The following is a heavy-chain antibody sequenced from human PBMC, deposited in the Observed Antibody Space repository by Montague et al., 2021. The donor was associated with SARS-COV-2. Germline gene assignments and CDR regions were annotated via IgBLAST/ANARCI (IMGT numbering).Heavy chain of an antibody. V-gene: IGHV2-5*08. Sequence: TLSLTCTVSGGSISTYYWSWIRQPPGKAREWLALIYWDDDKRYSPSLKSRLTITKDTSKNQVVLTMTNMYPVYTATYYCAHRTIRDASGSYDCWGQGTLVTVS. CDR1: GGSISTYYW. CDR2: IYWDDDK. D-gene: IGHD3-10*01. CDR3: AHRTIRDASGSYDC. J-gene: IGHJ4*02.